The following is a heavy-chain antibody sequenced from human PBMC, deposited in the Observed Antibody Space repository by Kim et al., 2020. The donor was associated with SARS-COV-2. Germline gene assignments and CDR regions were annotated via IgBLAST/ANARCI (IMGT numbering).Heavy chain of an antibody. CDR3: ARHSVWIQLWYIDY. Sequence: SETLSLTCTVSGGSISSSSYYWGWIRQPPGKGLEWIGSIYYSGSTYYNPSLKSRFTISVATSKNQFSLKLSSVTAADTAVYYCARHSVWIQLWYIDYWGQGTLVTVSS. J-gene: IGHJ4*02. CDR1: GGSISSSSYY. CDR2: IYYSGST. D-gene: IGHD5-18*01. V-gene: IGHV4-39*01.